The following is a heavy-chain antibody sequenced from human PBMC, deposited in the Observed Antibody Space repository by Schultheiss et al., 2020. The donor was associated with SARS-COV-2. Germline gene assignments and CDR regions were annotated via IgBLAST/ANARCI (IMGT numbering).Heavy chain of an antibody. D-gene: IGHD1-26*01. J-gene: IGHJ4*02. V-gene: IGHV3-23*01. CDR3: AKTSGSYSIDY. CDR2: ISGSGGST. Sequence: GGSLRLSCAASGFTFSYYYMSGVRQAPGKGLEWVSAISGSGGSTYYADSVKGRFTISRDNSKNTLYLQMNSLRAEDTAVYYCAKTSGSYSIDYWGQGTLVTVSS. CDR1: GFTFSYYY.